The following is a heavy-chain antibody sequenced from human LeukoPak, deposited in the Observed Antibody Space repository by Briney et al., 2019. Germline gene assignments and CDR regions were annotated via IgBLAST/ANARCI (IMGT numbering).Heavy chain of an antibody. J-gene: IGHJ5*02. CDR1: GYIFTAYY. Sequence: ASVKVSCKASGYIFTAYYLHWVRQAPGQGPEWMGWIKADSGDTNYARKFQGRVTITADKSTSTAYMELSSLRSEDTAVYYCAHGDYDWFDPWGQGTLVTVSS. CDR2: IKADSGDT. CDR3: AHGDYDWFDP. V-gene: IGHV1-2*02. D-gene: IGHD4-17*01.